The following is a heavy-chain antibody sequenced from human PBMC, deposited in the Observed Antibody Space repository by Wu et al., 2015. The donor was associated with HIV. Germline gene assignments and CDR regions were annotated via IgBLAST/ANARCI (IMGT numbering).Heavy chain of an antibody. CDR2: INPSNGVT. V-gene: IGHV1-46*01. CDR1: GYIFTSYY. J-gene: IGHJ1*01. CDR3: ARDPYDSSGYYGPGDFQH. D-gene: IGHD3-22*01. Sequence: QAMLMQSGAEVKKPGASVRLSCKASGYIFTSYYLHWVRQAPGQGLEWMGIINPSNGVTTYAQTLEGRVTMTGDTSTTTVYMELSSLRFEDTAIYYCARDPYDSSGYYGPGDFQHWGQGTLVTVSS.